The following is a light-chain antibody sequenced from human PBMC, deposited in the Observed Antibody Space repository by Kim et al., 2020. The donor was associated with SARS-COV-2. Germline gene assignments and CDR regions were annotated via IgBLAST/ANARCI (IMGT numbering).Light chain of an antibody. V-gene: IGKV1-6*01. CDR3: LQDYNYPRT. CDR1: QGIRND. Sequence: ASVGDRVTITCRASQGIRNDLGWYQQKPGKAPKLLIYATSSLQSGVPSRFSGSGSGTDFTLTISSLQPEDFATYYCLQDYNYPRTFGQGTKVDIK. J-gene: IGKJ1*01. CDR2: ATS.